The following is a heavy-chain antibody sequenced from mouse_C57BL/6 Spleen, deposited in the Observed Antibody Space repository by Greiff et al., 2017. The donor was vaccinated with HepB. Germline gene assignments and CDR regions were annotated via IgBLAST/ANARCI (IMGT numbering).Heavy chain of an antibody. Sequence: QVQLQQPGAELVKPGASVKLSCKASGYTFTSYWMQWVKQRPGQGLEWIGEIDPSDSYTNYHQKFKGKATLTVDTSSSTAYMQLSSLTSEDSAVYYCARNWDGGDWFAYWGQGTLVTVSA. D-gene: IGHD4-1*01. CDR3: ARNWDGGDWFAY. CDR2: IDPSDSYT. J-gene: IGHJ3*01. CDR1: GYTFTSYW. V-gene: IGHV1-50*01.